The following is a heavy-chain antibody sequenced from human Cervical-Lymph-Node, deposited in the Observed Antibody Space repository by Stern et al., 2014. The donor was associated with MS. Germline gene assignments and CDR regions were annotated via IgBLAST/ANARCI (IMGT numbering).Heavy chain of an antibody. Sequence: VHLVESGPGLVKPSETLSLTCTVSGGSISSYYWSWIRQPPGKGLEWIGYISYSGSTNYIPSLKSRVPISVGTSKTPSSLQPSSVTAADTAVYYCTMAVSSSSGLFDYWGQGTLVTVSS. CDR1: GGSISSYY. CDR3: TMAVSSSSGLFDY. J-gene: IGHJ4*02. CDR2: ISYSGST. V-gene: IGHV4-59*08. D-gene: IGHD2-2*01.